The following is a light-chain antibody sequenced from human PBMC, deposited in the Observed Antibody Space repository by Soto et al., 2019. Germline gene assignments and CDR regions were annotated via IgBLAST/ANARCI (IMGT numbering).Light chain of an antibody. CDR2: GAS. J-gene: IGKJ2*01. CDR1: QSVSSSH. CDR3: QQYGDSPMYT. Sequence: EIVLTQSPGTLSSSPGERATLSCRASQSVSSSHLAWYQQKPGQAPRLLIYGASSRATGIPDRFSGSGSGTDFTLTISRLEPEDVAVYFCQQYGDSPMYTFGQETKVEI. V-gene: IGKV3-20*01.